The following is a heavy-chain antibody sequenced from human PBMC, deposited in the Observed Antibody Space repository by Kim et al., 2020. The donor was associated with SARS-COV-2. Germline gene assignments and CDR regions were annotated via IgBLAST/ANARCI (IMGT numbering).Heavy chain of an antibody. CDR1: GYTFRDYC. CDR2: KKGDGSKE. CDR3: AAVESARVPGGI. Sequence: GGSLRLSCVASGYTFRDYCMSWVRQAPGKGLEWVAMKKGDGSKEHYVDSVKGRFTMSRDTARNSLSLQMNSLRTEETAVYYCAAVESARVPGGIRGQGNQGNV. D-gene: IGHD3-10*01. V-gene: IGHV3-7*01. J-gene: IGHJ4*02.